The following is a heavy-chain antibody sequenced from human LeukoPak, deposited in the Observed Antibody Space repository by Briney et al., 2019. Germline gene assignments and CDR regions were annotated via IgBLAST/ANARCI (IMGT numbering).Heavy chain of an antibody. CDR1: GFTFSSCP. Sequence: PGGSLTLSCAASGFTFSSCPMTWLRQARGKALEWVSTIGSSAGDTHYADSVKGRFTISRDNSKNSLYLQMNSLRAEDTAVYYCAKYYSTSGSSGGRVFDYWGQGSLVTVSS. V-gene: IGHV3-23*01. CDR3: AKYYSTSGSSGGRVFDY. CDR2: IGSSAGDT. D-gene: IGHD3-10*01. J-gene: IGHJ4*02.